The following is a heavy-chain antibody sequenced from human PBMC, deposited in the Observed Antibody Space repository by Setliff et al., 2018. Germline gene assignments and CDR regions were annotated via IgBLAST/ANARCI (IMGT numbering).Heavy chain of an antibody. D-gene: IGHD1-1*01. J-gene: IGHJ4*02. CDR1: GFTFSSYN. CDR3: ARGHTIGALLRHFDC. V-gene: IGHV3-48*01. Sequence: LRLSCAASGFTFSSYNINWVRQAPGKGLEWVSYIGSSTSTIYYADSVKGRFTISRDNAKNSLYLQMSSLRAEDTAMYYCARGHTIGALLRHFDCWGQGTLVTVSS. CDR2: IGSSTSTI.